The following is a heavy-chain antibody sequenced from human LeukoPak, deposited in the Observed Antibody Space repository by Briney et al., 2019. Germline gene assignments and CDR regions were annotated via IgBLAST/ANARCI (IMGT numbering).Heavy chain of an antibody. Sequence: PSETLSLTCTVSGGSISSSSYYWGWICQPPGKGLEWIGSIHYNKSTYYNPSLKSRVTISLDTSKNQFSLKLSSVTAADTAVYYCAGMVRGFEFDPWGQGTLVTVSS. CDR3: AGMVRGFEFDP. V-gene: IGHV4-39*07. CDR2: IHYNKST. J-gene: IGHJ5*02. CDR1: GGSISSSSYY. D-gene: IGHD3-10*01.